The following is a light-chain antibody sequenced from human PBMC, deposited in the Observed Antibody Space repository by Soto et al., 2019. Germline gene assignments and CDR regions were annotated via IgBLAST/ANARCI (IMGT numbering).Light chain of an antibody. CDR1: QSVSSSY. Sequence: EIVLTQSPGTLSLSPGERATLSCRASQSVSSSYLAWYQQKPGQAPMLLIYGASSRATVIPDRFSGSGSGTDFTLTISRLEPEDFAVYYCQQYGTSQITFGQGTRLEIK. CDR3: QQYGTSQIT. J-gene: IGKJ5*01. CDR2: GAS. V-gene: IGKV3-20*01.